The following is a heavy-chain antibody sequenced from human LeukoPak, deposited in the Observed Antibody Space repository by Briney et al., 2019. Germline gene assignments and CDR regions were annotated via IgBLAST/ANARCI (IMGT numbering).Heavy chain of an antibody. CDR3: AALAAAGKTSPTDY. J-gene: IGHJ4*02. Sequence: ASVKVSCKASGYTFTSYGISWVRQAPGQGLEWMGIINPSGGSTSYAQKFQGRVTMTRDMSTSTAYMELSSLRSEDTAVYYCAALAAAGKTSPTDYWGQGTLVTVSS. V-gene: IGHV1-46*01. D-gene: IGHD6-13*01. CDR2: INPSGGST. CDR1: GYTFTSYG.